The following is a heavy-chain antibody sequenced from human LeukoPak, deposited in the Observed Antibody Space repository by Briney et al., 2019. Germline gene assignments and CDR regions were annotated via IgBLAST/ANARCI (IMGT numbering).Heavy chain of an antibody. CDR3: ARHLGCSSTSCPKGY. V-gene: IGHV1-18*01. Sequence: GASVKVSCRASGYTFTSYGISWVRQAPGQGLEWMGGISAYNGDTNYAQKLQGRVTMTTDTSTSTAYMELRSLRSDDTAVYYCARHLGCSSTSCPKGYGGQGTLVTVSS. CDR2: ISAYNGDT. J-gene: IGHJ4*02. CDR1: GYTFTSYG. D-gene: IGHD2-2*01.